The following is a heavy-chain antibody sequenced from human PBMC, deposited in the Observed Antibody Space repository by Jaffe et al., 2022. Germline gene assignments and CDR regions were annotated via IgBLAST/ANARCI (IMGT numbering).Heavy chain of an antibody. CDR3: ARKDSSGWYYFDY. J-gene: IGHJ4*02. Sequence: QVQLQESGPGLVKPSETLSLTCAVSGYSISSGYYWGWIRQPPGKGLEWIGSIYHSGSTYYNPSLKSRVTISVDTSKNQFSLKLSSVTAADTAVYYCARKDSSGWYYFDYWGQGTLVTVSS. CDR2: IYHSGST. D-gene: IGHD6-19*01. CDR1: GYSISSGYY. V-gene: IGHV4-38-2*01.